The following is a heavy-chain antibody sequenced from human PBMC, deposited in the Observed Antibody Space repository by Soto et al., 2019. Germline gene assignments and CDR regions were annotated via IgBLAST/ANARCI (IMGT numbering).Heavy chain of an antibody. J-gene: IGHJ4*02. CDR1: GFTFSTYA. CDR2: ISGSGKRT. V-gene: IGHV3-23*01. D-gene: IGHD6-25*01. CDR3: AKDIGGSPNFDG. Sequence: GGSLRLSCAASGFTFSTYAMSWVRQAPGKGLEWVSDISGSGKRTSYAVSVRGRFTISRDNSKNLVFLQMNSLRAEDTALYYGAKDIGGSPNFDGWGPGTLVTVAS.